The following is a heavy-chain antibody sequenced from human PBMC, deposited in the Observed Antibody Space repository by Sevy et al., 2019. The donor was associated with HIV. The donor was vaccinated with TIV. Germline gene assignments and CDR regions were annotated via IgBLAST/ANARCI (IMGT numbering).Heavy chain of an antibody. CDR3: ARDKHYYGSGGDI. CDR1: GFTFSSYA. D-gene: IGHD3-10*01. CDR2: ISYDRSNK. V-gene: IGHV3-30-3*01. J-gene: IGHJ3*02. Sequence: GGSLRLSCAASGFTFSSYAMHRVRQAPCKGLEWVAVISYDRSNKYYADSVKGRFTISRDNSKNTLYLQMNSLRAEDTAVYYCARDKHYYGSGGDIWGQGTMVTVSS.